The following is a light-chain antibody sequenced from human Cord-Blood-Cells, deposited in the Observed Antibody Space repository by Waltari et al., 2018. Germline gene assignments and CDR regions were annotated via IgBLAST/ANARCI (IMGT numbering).Light chain of an antibody. J-gene: IGKJ2*01. CDR2: GAS. V-gene: IGKV3-15*01. CDR1: QSVSSN. CDR3: QQYNNWLYT. Sequence: EIVMTQSPATLSVSPGARATLSCRASQSVSSNLAWYQQKPGQAPRLLIYGASTRATGSPARFRGSGSGTEFTLTISSLQSEDFAVYYCQQYNNWLYTFGQGTKLEIK.